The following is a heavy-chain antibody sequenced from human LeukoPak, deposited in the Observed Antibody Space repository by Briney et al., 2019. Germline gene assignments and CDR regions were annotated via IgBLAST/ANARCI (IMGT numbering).Heavy chain of an antibody. CDR2: VNHSGST. V-gene: IGHV4-34*01. CDR3: ARGPGQLVPGYYFDY. J-gene: IGHJ4*02. Sequence: SETLSLTCAVYGGSFSGYYWSWIRQPPGKGLEWIGEVNHSGSTNYNPSLKSRVTISVDTSKNQFSLKLSSVTAADTAVYYCARGPGQLVPGYYFDYWGQGTLVTVSS. CDR1: GGSFSGYY. D-gene: IGHD6-6*01.